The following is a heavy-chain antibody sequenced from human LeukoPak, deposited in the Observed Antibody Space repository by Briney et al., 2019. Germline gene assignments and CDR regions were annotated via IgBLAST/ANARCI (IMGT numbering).Heavy chain of an antibody. CDR3: ARGVPAAPKEYYFDY. CDR1: GGSISSSNW. CDR2: IYHSGST. J-gene: IGHJ4*02. V-gene: IGHV4-4*02. D-gene: IGHD2-2*01. Sequence: PSETLSLTCAVSGGSISSSNWWSWVRQPPGKGLEWIGEIYHSGSTNYNPSLKSRVTISVDKSKNQFSLKLSSVTAADTAVYYCARGVPAAPKEYYFDYWGQGTLVTVSS.